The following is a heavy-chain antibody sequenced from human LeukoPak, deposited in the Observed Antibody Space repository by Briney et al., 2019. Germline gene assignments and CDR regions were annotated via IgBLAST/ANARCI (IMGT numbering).Heavy chain of an antibody. J-gene: IGHJ4*02. V-gene: IGHV5-51*01. CDR1: GYSSTSYW. Sequence: GESLKISCKGSGYSSTSYWIGWVRQMPGKGLEWMGIIYPGDSDTRYSPSFQGQVTISADKSISIAYLQWSSLKASDTAIYYCARSSSGYYPDYWGQGTLVTVSS. CDR3: ARSSSGYYPDY. D-gene: IGHD3-22*01. CDR2: IYPGDSDT.